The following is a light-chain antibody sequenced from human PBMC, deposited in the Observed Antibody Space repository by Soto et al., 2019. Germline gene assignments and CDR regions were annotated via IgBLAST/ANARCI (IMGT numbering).Light chain of an antibody. Sequence: QSALTQPASVSGSPGQSITISCTGTNSDVGTYNLVSWYQQHPGKAPKLMIYEGSKRPSGISNRFSGSKSGNTASLTISGLQAEDEADYYCCSYAGSSTLVLFGGGTKLTVL. CDR1: NSDVGTYNL. CDR2: EGS. CDR3: CSYAGSSTLVL. V-gene: IGLV2-23*01. J-gene: IGLJ2*01.